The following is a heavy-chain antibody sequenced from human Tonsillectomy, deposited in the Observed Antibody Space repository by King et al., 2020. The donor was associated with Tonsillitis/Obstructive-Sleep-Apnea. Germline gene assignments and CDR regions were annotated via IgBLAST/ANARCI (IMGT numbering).Heavy chain of an antibody. D-gene: IGHD2-8*01. CDR1: GFTFSSYG. J-gene: IGHJ6*02. V-gene: IGHV3-30*18. CDR2: ISFDGSNK. CDR3: AKDKDDTNTCAPGTGYYGMDV. Sequence: QLVQSGGGVVQPGRSLRLSCAASGFTFSSYGVHWVRQAPGKGLEWVAVISFDGSNKYYADSVKGRFTISRDNSKNTLYLQMNSLRAEDTAVYYCAKDKDDTNTCAPGTGYYGMDVWGPGNTVSVSS.